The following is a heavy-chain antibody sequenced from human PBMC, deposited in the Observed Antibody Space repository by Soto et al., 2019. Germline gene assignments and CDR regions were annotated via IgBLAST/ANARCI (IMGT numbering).Heavy chain of an antibody. CDR3: EKEGARIQVWPSLRDY. CDR1: GFTFSSYA. Sequence: EVHLRESGGGLVQPGGSLKLSCAASGFTFSSYAMSWVLQAPGKGLEWVSSITSGGGSSYYGDSVKGRFTMSRDNSKNTLYLQMDSLRAEDTAVYYCEKEGARIQVWPSLRDYWGHGTLVTVSS. D-gene: IGHD2-15*01. J-gene: IGHJ4*01. CDR2: ITSGGGSS. V-gene: IGHV3-23*01.